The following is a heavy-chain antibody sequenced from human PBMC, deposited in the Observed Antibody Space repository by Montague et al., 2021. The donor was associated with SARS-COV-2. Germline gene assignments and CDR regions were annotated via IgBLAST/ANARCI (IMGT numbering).Heavy chain of an antibody. CDR1: GFSLSTSGMC. Sequence: PALVKPTQTLTLTCTFSGFSLSTSGMCVSWIRPPPGKALEWLAXXXWXXXKYXSTSLKTRLTISKDTSKNPVVLTMTNMDPVDTATYYCARMTPITGLDYWGQGTLVTVSS. D-gene: IGHD1-20*01. CDR2: XXWXXXK. CDR3: ARMTPITGLDY. J-gene: IGHJ4*02. V-gene: IGHV2-70*01.